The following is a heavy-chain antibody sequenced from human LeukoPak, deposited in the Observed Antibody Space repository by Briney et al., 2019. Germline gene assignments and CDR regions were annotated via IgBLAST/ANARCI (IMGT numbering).Heavy chain of an antibody. CDR1: GGSFSGYY. Sequence: SETLSLTCAVYGGSFSGYYWSWIRQPPGKGLEWIGEINHSGSTNYNPSLKSRVTISVDTSKNQFSLKLSSVTAADTAVYYCARQKGLWGQGTLVTLSS. V-gene: IGHV4-34*01. CDR2: INHSGST. CDR3: ARQKGL. J-gene: IGHJ4*02.